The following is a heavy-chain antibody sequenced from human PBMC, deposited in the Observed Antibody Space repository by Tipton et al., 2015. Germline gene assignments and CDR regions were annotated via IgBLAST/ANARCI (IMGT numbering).Heavy chain of an antibody. CDR2: ITWDGGTT. J-gene: IGHJ4*02. D-gene: IGHD3-10*01. Sequence: SLRLSCAASGFTFDDYTMHWVRQAPGKGLEWVSLITWDGGTTYYAGSVKGRFTISRDNGKNSLYLQMNSLRTEDTALYYCAKDIVLRGVSPTGSNYWGQGTLVTISS. CDR3: AKDIVLRGVSPTGSNY. CDR1: GFTFDDYT. V-gene: IGHV3-43*01.